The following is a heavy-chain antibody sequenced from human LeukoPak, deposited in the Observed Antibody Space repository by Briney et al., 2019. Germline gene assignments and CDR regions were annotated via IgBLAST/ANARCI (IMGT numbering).Heavy chain of an antibody. CDR2: ISSSSSYI. Sequence: GGSLRLSCAASGFTFSSYSMNWVRQAPGKGLEWVSSISSSSSYIYYADSVKGRFTISRDNAKNSLYLQMNSLRAEDTAVYYCARRGDIVVVPAAIRVVYYYGMDVWGQGPRSPSP. CDR1: GFTFSSYS. D-gene: IGHD2-2*01. J-gene: IGHJ6*02. CDR3: ARRGDIVVVPAAIRVVYYYGMDV. V-gene: IGHV3-21*01.